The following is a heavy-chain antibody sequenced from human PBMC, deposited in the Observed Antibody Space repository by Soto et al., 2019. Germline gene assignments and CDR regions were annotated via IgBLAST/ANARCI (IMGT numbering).Heavy chain of an antibody. CDR1: GGSISSGGYY. J-gene: IGHJ3*02. Sequence: PSETLSLTCTVSGGSISSGGYYWSWIRQHPGKGLEWIGYIYYSGSTYYNPSLKSRVTISVDTSKNQFSLKLSSVTVADTAVYYCARALPWGSGAFDIWGQGTMVTVSS. CDR3: ARALPWGSGAFDI. CDR2: IYYSGST. D-gene: IGHD7-27*01. V-gene: IGHV4-31*03.